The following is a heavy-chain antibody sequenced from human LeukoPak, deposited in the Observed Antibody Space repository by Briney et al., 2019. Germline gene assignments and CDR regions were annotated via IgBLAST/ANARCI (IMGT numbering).Heavy chain of an antibody. V-gene: IGHV3-33*01. CDR2: IWYDGSNK. D-gene: IGHD4-17*01. CDR1: GFTFSSYG. Sequence: GGSLRLSCAASGFTFSSYGMHLVRQAPGKGLEWVAVIWYDGSNKYYADSVKGRFTISRDNSKNTLYLQMNSLRAEDTAVYYCARKRYGDYTLVYWGQGTLVTVSS. CDR3: ARKRYGDYTLVY. J-gene: IGHJ4*02.